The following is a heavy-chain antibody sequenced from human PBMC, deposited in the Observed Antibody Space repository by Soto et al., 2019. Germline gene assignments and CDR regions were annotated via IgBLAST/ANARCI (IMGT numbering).Heavy chain of an antibody. Sequence: QVQLQQWGVGLLKPSETLSLTCAVYGGSFSGYYWSWIRQPPGKGLEWIGEINHSGSTNYNPSLKSRVTISVDTSKNQFSLKLSSVTAADTAVYYCAGGIAVAGNPFDYWGQGTLVTVSS. CDR2: INHSGST. V-gene: IGHV4-34*01. J-gene: IGHJ4*02. CDR1: GGSFSGYY. CDR3: AGGIAVAGNPFDY. D-gene: IGHD6-19*01.